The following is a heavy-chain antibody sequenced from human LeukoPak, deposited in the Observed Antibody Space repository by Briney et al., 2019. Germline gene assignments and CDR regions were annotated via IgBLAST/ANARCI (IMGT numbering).Heavy chain of an antibody. D-gene: IGHD4-17*01. Sequence: PSETLSLTCTVSGGSIDGYYYSWIRQPPGKGLEWIGYIYYSGSTIYNSSLKGRVTFSVDTSKNQVTLKLRSVTAADTAVYYCVREGDTETSVVWGQGTLVTVSS. CDR2: IYYSGST. V-gene: IGHV4-59*01. J-gene: IGHJ4*02. CDR3: VREGDTETSVV. CDR1: GGSIDGYY.